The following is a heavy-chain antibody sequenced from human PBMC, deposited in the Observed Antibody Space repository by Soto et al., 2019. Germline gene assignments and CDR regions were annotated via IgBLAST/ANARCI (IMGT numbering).Heavy chain of an antibody. V-gene: IGHV3-48*02. CDR1: GFAFSTYS. CDR2: ITSDSSTI. D-gene: IGHD2-8*01. Sequence: SCAASGFAFSTYSINWVRQAPGKGLEWFSYITSDSSTISYADSVKGRFTVSRDNAKNSLYLQMNSLRDEDTAVYYCARVGRGVYGMDVWGQGTSVTVSS. J-gene: IGHJ6*02. CDR3: ARVGRGVYGMDV.